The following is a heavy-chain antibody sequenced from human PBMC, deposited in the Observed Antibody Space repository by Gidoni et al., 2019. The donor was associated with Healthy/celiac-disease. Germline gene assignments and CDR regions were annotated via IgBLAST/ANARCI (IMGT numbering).Heavy chain of an antibody. Sequence: EVQLVESGGGLVQPGGSLGPPCQAPGSTFSGYAMSGVRQAPGKGLEWVSSISGSGGSTYYADSVKGRFTISRDNSKNTLYLQMNSLRAEDTAVYYCAKSPIAVAGTGWFDPWGQGTLVTVSS. CDR2: ISGSGGST. V-gene: IGHV3-23*04. D-gene: IGHD6-19*01. CDR1: GSTFSGYA. CDR3: AKSPIAVAGTGWFDP. J-gene: IGHJ5*02.